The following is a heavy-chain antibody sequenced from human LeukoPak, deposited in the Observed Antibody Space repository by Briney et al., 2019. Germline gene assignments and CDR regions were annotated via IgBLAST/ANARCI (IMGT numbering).Heavy chain of an antibody. J-gene: IGHJ5*02. CDR3: ARGAYDFWSGYYWFDP. Sequence: SETLSLTCTVSGGSISSYYWSWIRQPPGKGLEWIGYIYTSGSTNYNPSLKSRVTISVGTSKNQFSLKLSSVTAADTAVYCCARGAYDFWSGYYWFDPWGQGTLVTVSS. V-gene: IGHV4-4*09. CDR1: GGSISSYY. D-gene: IGHD3-3*01. CDR2: IYTSGST.